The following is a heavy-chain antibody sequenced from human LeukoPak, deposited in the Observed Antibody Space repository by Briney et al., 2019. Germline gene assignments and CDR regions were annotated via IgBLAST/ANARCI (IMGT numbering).Heavy chain of an antibody. CDR2: IVHSGST. V-gene: IGHV4-34*01. J-gene: IGHJ4*02. CDR3: ARGRGGSGSYRVPGELDY. D-gene: IGHD1-26*01. Sequence: SGTLSLTCAVYGGSFSGYYWSWIRQPPGKGLEWIGEIVHSGSTNYNPSLKSRVTISVDTSKNQFSLKLSSVTAADTAVYYCARGRGGSGSYRVPGELDYWGQGTLVTVSS. CDR1: GGSFSGYY.